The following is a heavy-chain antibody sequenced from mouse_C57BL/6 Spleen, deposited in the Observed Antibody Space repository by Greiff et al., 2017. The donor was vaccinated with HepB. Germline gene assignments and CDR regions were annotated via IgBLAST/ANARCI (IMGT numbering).Heavy chain of an antibody. D-gene: IGHD1-1*01. J-gene: IGHJ1*03. CDR1: GYTFTEYT. V-gene: IGHV1-62-2*01. CDR2: FYPGSGSI. Sequence: VQLKESGAELVKPGASVKLSCKASGYTFTEYTIHWVKQRSGQGLEWIGWFYPGSGSIKYNEKFKDKATLTADKSSSTVYMELSRLTSEDSAVYFCARHEREIYYYGSSYGYFDVWGTGTTVTVSS. CDR3: ARHEREIYYYGSSYGYFDV.